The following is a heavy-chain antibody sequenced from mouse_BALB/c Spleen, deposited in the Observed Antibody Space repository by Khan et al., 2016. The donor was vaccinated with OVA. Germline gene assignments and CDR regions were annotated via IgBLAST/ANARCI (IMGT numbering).Heavy chain of an antibody. CDR3: VRGRAY. CDR2: ISYSGRT. V-gene: IGHV3-2*02. D-gene: IGHD3-3*01. Sequence: EVQLQESGPGLVKPSQSLSLTCTVTGYSITSDYAWNWIRQFPGNRLEWMGYISYSGRTSYNPSLKSRISITRDTSKNQFFLQLNSVTTEDTATYYCVRGRAYWGQGTLVTVSA. CDR1: GYSITSDYA. J-gene: IGHJ3*01.